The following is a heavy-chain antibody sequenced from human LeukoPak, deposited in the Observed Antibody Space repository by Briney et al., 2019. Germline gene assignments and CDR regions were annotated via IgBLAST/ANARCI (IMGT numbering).Heavy chain of an antibody. J-gene: IGHJ4*02. D-gene: IGHD3-22*01. V-gene: IGHV1-24*01. CDR2: FDPEDGET. CDR1: GYTLTELS. Sequence: ASVKVSCKFSGYTLTELSIHWVRQAPGKGLEWMGGFDPEDGETIYAQKFQGRVTMTEDTSTDTAYMELSSLRSEDTAVYYCATSPRDNSGYYYYYFDYWGQGTLVTVSS. CDR3: ATSPRDNSGYYYYYFDY.